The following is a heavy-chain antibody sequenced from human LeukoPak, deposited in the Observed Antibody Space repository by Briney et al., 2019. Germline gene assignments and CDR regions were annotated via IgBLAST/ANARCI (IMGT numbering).Heavy chain of an antibody. J-gene: IGHJ4*02. CDR3: ACGYIYGPPFPLDY. D-gene: IGHD5-18*01. V-gene: IGHV7-4-1*02. Sequence: GASVKVSCKASGYTFTNYAINWLRQAPGQGHEWMGWINTNTGNPTYAQGFTGRFVFSLDTSVSTAYLQISSLKAEDTAVYYCACGYIYGPPFPLDYWGQGTLVTVSS. CDR1: GYTFTNYA. CDR2: INTNTGNP.